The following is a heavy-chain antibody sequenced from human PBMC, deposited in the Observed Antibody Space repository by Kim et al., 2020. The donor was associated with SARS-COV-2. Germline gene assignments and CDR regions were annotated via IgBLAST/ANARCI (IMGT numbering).Heavy chain of an antibody. CDR3: ARVVDGDSFDY. D-gene: IGHD2-21*01. V-gene: IGHV4-59*13. CDR2: IYYSGST. CDR1: GGSISSYY. J-gene: IGHJ4*02. Sequence: SETLSLTCTVSGGSISSYYWSWIRQPPGKGLEWIGYIYYSGSTNYNPSLKSRVTRSVDTSKNQFSLKLSSVTAADTAVYYCARVVDGDSFDYWGQGTLVTVSS.